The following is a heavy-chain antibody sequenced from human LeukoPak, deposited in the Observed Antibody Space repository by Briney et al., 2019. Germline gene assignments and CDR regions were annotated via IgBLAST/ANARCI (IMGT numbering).Heavy chain of an antibody. D-gene: IGHD3-16*01. CDR2: IKQDGSEK. Sequence: GGSLRLSCAASGFTFSSYWMSWVRQAPGKGLEWVANIKQDGSEKYYVDSVKGRFTISRDNSKNTLYLQMNSLRAEDTAVYYCAKDDNYIRFLSWGQGTLVTVSS. J-gene: IGHJ5*02. CDR3: AKDDNYIRFLS. CDR1: GFTFSSYW. V-gene: IGHV3-7*03.